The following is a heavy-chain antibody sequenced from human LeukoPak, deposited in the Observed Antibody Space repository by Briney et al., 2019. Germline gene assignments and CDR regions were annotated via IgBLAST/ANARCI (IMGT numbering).Heavy chain of an antibody. V-gene: IGHV3-48*04. D-gene: IGHD3-22*01. CDR1: GFTFSSYS. CDR2: ISSSSSTI. CDR3: ARDGRLSYYDTVAYFDY. Sequence: RPGGSLRLSCAASGFTFSSYSMNWVRQAPGKGLEWVSYISSSSSTIYYADSVKGRFTISRDNAKNSLYLQMNSLRAEDTAVYYCARDGRLSYYDTVAYFDYWGQGTLVTVSS. J-gene: IGHJ4*02.